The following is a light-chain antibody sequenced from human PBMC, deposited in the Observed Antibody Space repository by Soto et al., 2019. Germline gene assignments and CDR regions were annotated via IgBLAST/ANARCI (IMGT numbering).Light chain of an antibody. CDR1: SGHSSYI. Sequence: QLVLTQSSSASASLGSSVKLTCTLSSGHSSYIIAWHQQQPGKAPRYLMKLEGSGSYNKGSGVPDRFSGSSSGADRYLTIPTPRLGVEADYYCEPGDRNPQNGVSGGGPQLTAL. V-gene: IGLV4-60*02. CDR2: LEGSGSY. J-gene: IGLJ7*02. CDR3: EPGDRNPQNGV.